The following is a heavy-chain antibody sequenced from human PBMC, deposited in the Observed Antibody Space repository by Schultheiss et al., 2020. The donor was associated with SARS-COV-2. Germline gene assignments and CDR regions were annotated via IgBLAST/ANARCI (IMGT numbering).Heavy chain of an antibody. J-gene: IGHJ6*03. CDR3: AKVGQQLPPYYYYYYMDV. Sequence: SETLSLTCTVSGGSISSYYWGWIRQPPGKGLEWIGYIYYSGSTNYNPSLKSRVTISVDTSKNQFSLKLSSVTAADTAVYYCAKVGQQLPPYYYYYYMDVWGKGTTVTVSS. V-gene: IGHV4-59*12. CDR2: IYYSGST. D-gene: IGHD6-13*01. CDR1: GGSISSYY.